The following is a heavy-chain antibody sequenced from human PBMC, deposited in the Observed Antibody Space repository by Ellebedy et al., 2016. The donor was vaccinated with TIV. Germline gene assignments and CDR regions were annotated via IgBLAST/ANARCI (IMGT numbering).Heavy chain of an antibody. CDR2: INPNSGGT. V-gene: IGHV1-2*02. J-gene: IGHJ5*02. CDR3: ARARYSSGLHLNP. CDR1: GYTFTSYD. D-gene: IGHD6-19*01. Sequence: ASVKVSCXASGYTFTSYDINWVRQAPGQGLEWMGWINPNSGGTNYAQKFQGRVTMTRDTSISTAYMELSRLGSDDTAVYYCARARYSSGLHLNPWGQGTLVTVSS.